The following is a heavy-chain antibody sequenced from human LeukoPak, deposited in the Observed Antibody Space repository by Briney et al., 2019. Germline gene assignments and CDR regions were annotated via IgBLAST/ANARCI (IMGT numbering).Heavy chain of an antibody. CDR3: ARHLRMRELRPLFDY. J-gene: IGHJ4*02. D-gene: IGHD1-26*01. V-gene: IGHV4-39*01. CDR1: GGSISSSSYY. CDR2: IYYSGST. Sequence: SETLSLTCTVSGGSISSSSYYWGWIRQPPGKGLEWIGSIYYSGSTYYNPSLKSRVTISVDTSKNQFSLKLSSVTAADTAVYYCARHLRMRELRPLFDYWGQGTLVTVSS.